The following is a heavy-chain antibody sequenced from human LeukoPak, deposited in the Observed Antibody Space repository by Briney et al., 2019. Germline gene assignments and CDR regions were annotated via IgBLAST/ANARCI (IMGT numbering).Heavy chain of an antibody. J-gene: IGHJ3*02. CDR3: ARRKDDYNADAFDI. CDR1: GGSISSYY. V-gene: IGHV4-59*01. Sequence: PSETLSLTCTVSGGSISSYYWSWIRQPPGKGLEWIGYIYYSGSTNYNPSLKSRVTISVDTSKSQFSLKLSSVTAADTAVYYCARRKDDYNADAFDIWGQGTMVIVSS. D-gene: IGHD5-24*01. CDR2: IYYSGST.